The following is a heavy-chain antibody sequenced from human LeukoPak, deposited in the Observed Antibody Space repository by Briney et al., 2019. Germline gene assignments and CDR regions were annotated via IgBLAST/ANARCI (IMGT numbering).Heavy chain of an antibody. CDR1: GFTFSTYW. CDR2: LNTDGSTT. Sequence: GGSLRLSCAASGFTFSTYWMHWVRQAPGKGLVWVSRLNTDGSTTSYADSVKGRFTISRDNAKNTVYLQMNSLRAEDTAVYYCARGSYHQWFLDYWGQGTLVTVSS. V-gene: IGHV3-74*01. D-gene: IGHD1-26*01. CDR3: ARGSYHQWFLDY. J-gene: IGHJ4*02.